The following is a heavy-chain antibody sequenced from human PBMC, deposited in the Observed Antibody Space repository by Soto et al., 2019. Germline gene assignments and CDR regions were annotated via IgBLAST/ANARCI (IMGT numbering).Heavy chain of an antibody. CDR3: ARGRAKAHFYYGMDV. V-gene: IGHV1-69*01. Sequence: QDQMVQSGTEVKKPGSSLRVSCKASGGTFSGYGISWVRQDPGQGLEWMGGIIPIFGTTNYAQKFRDRVTISADEARSTVYMDLSSLRTEDTAVYYCARGRAKAHFYYGMDVWGQGTAVTVSS. J-gene: IGHJ6*02. CDR2: IIPIFGTT. CDR1: GGTFSGYG.